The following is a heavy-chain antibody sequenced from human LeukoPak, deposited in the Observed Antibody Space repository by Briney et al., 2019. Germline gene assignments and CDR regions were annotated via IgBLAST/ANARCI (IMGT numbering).Heavy chain of an antibody. Sequence: ASVKVSCKPSGYTFSDYGITWVRQAPGQGIEWMGWISGYNGNTNYAESLQGRVTMTIDTSTSTAYMDIRSLRSDDTAVYYCARVGLVDNEYRFYFYMDVWGKGTTVIVSS. CDR1: GYTFSDYG. J-gene: IGHJ6*03. D-gene: IGHD2/OR15-2a*01. V-gene: IGHV1-18*01. CDR2: ISGYNGNT. CDR3: ARVGLVDNEYRFYFYMDV.